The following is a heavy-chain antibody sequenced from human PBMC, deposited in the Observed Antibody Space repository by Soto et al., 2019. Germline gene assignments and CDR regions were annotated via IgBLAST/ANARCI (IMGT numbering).Heavy chain of an antibody. CDR3: ARDRGYSSSSFDYYYYGMDV. CDR2: INPNSGGT. CDR1: GYTFTGYY. J-gene: IGHJ6*02. Sequence: QVQLVQSGAEVKKPGASVKVSCKASGYTFTGYYMHWVRQAPGQGLEWMGWINPNSGGTNYAQKFQGWVTMTRDTSISTAYMELSRLRSDDTAVYYCARDRGYSSSSFDYYYYGMDVWGQGTTVTVSS. D-gene: IGHD6-6*01. V-gene: IGHV1-2*04.